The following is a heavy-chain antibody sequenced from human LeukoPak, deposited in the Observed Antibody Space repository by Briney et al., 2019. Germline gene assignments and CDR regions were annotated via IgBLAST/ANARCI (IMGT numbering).Heavy chain of an antibody. D-gene: IGHD2-2*02. CDR3: ARDLGYCSSTSCYSEIGAFDP. J-gene: IGHJ5*02. V-gene: IGHV1-46*01. Sequence: ASVKVSCKASGYTFTSYYMHWVPQAPGQGLEWMGIINPSGGSTSYAQKFQGRVTMTRDMSTSTVYMELSRLSSEDTAVYYCARDLGYCSSTSCYSEIGAFDPWGQGTLVTVSS. CDR2: INPSGGST. CDR1: GYTFTSYY.